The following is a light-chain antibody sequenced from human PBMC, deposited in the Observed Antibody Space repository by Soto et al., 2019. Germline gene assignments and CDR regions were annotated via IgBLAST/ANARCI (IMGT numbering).Light chain of an antibody. CDR2: GNS. J-gene: IGLJ1*01. CDR3: QSYDSSLSGSRV. CDR1: SSNSGAGYD. Sequence: QSVLTQPPSVSGAPGQRVTISCTGSSSNSGAGYDVHWYQQLPGTAPKLLIYGNSNRPSGVPDRFSGSKSGTSASLAITGLQAEDEADYYCQSYDSSLSGSRVLGTGTKVTVL. V-gene: IGLV1-40*01.